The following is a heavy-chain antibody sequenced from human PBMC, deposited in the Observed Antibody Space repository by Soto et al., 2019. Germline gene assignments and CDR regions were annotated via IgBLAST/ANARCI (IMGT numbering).Heavy chain of an antibody. Sequence: QVQLQESGPGLVKPSQTLSLTCTVSGGSISSGDYYWSWIRQPPGKGLEWIGYIYYSGSTYYNPSRKSRVTLSVYTAKDQVSLKLSSVTAADTAVYYCARESMVREYGMDVWGQGTTVTVSS. D-gene: IGHD3-10*01. CDR1: GGSISSGDYY. CDR3: ARESMVREYGMDV. V-gene: IGHV4-30-4*01. J-gene: IGHJ6*02. CDR2: IYYSGST.